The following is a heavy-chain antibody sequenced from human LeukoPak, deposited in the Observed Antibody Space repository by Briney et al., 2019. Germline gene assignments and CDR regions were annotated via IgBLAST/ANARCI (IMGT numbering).Heavy chain of an antibody. Sequence: ASVKVSCKASGYTFTSYYMHWVRQAPGQGLEWMGIINPSGGSTSYAQKFQGRVTMTTDTSTSTAYMELRSLRSDDTAVYYCARDYYKVAAAEYYYGMDVWGQGTTVTVSS. D-gene: IGHD6-13*01. CDR2: INPSGGST. V-gene: IGHV1-46*01. CDR1: GYTFTSYY. J-gene: IGHJ6*02. CDR3: ARDYYKVAAAEYYYGMDV.